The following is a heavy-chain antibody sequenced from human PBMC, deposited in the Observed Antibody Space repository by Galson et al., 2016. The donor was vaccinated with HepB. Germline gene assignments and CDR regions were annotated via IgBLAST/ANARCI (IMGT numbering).Heavy chain of an antibody. Sequence: SLRLSCATSGFTFSNYWMSWVRQAPGKGLEWVANIKQDGNEKYYVDSVKGRFTISRDNAKNSMYLQMISLRAEDTAVYYCARKGGIYSPWGYWGQGTLVTVSP. CDR3: ARKGGIYSPWGY. D-gene: IGHD3-10*01. CDR1: GFTFSNYW. J-gene: IGHJ4*02. V-gene: IGHV3-7*03. CDR2: IKQDGNEK.